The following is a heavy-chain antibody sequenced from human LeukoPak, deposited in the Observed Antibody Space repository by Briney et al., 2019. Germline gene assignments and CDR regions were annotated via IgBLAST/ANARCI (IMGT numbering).Heavy chain of an antibody. CDR2: FYYSGST. Sequence: PSETLSLTCTVSGGSICSSNYYWGWLRQPPGKGLEWIGSFYYSGSTYYNPSLKSRVTISVDTSKSQFSLKLSSVTGADTAVYYCARKQWVMYYFDFWGQGTLVTVSS. J-gene: IGHJ4*02. CDR1: GGSICSSNYY. V-gene: IGHV4-39*01. CDR3: ARKQWVMYYFDF. D-gene: IGHD6-19*01.